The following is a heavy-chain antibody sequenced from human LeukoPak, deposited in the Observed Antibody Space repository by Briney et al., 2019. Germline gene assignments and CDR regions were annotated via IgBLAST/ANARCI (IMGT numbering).Heavy chain of an antibody. V-gene: IGHV4-59*01. J-gene: IGHJ5*02. Sequence: LETLSLTCTVSLGSISSYYWSWIRQPAGKGLEGIGYIYYSGSTNYNPSLKSRVTISVDTSKNQFSLKLNSVTAADTAVYYCARDPGAQNWFDLWGQGTLVTVSS. CDR2: IYYSGST. CDR3: ARDPGAQNWFDL. CDR1: LGSISSYY.